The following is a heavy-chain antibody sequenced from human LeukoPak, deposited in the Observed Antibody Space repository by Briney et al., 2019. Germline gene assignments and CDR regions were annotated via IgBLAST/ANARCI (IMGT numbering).Heavy chain of an antibody. CDR1: GFTFSSYG. CDR3: ARDSTYCSSTSCYDY. J-gene: IGHJ4*02. D-gene: IGHD2-2*01. CDR2: IWYDGSNK. V-gene: IGHV3-33*01. Sequence: GGSLRLSCAASGFTFSSYGMHWVRQAPGKGLEWAAVIWYDGSNKYYAGSVKGRFTISRDNSKNTLYLQMNSLRAEDTAVYYCARDSTYCSSTSCYDYWGQGTLVTVSS.